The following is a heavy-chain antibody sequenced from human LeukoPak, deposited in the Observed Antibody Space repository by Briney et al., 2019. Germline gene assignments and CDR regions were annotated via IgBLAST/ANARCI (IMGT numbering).Heavy chain of an antibody. J-gene: IGHJ4*02. CDR2: YHCGNT. D-gene: IGHD6-19*01. V-gene: IGHV4-59*01. CDR1: GASISSDC. Sequence: SETLSLTCTVSGASISSDCWIWVRQTPAKGPEWIGYHCGNTDYNPSLKSRVSISVDTSKNQFCLKLNSISTADTAVYYCARGQGWLPDHWGQGSLVTVSS. CDR3: ARGQGWLPDH.